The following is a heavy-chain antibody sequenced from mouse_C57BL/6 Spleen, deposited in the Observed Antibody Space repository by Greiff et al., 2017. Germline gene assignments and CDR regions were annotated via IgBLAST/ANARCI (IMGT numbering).Heavy chain of an antibody. CDR1: GYTFTSYW. D-gene: IGHD2-3*01. CDR2: IDPNSGCT. V-gene: IGHV1-72*01. J-gene: IGHJ4*01. Sequence: QVQLQQPGAELVKPGASVKLSCKASGYTFTSYWMHWVKQRPGRGLEWIGRIDPNSGCTKYNEKFKSKATLTVDKPSRTAYMQLSSLTSEDSAVYSWAREGRELYSVFAMDYWGQGTSVTVSS. CDR3: AREGRELYSVFAMDY.